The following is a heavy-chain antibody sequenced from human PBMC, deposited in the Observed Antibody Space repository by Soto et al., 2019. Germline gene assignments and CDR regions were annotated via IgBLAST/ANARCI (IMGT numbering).Heavy chain of an antibody. D-gene: IGHD6-19*01. CDR2: ISYDGSNK. Sequence: QVQLVESGGGVVQPGRSLRLSCAASGFTFSSYGMHWVRQAPGKGLEWVAVISYDGSNKYYADSVKGRFTISRDNSKNTLYLQMNSLRAEDTAVYYCAKGIAVPVGRYYGMDVWGQGTTVTVSS. V-gene: IGHV3-30*18. J-gene: IGHJ6*02. CDR3: AKGIAVPVGRYYGMDV. CDR1: GFTFSSYG.